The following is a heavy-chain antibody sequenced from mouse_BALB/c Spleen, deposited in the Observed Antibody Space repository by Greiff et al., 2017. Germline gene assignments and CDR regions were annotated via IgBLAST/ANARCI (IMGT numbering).Heavy chain of an antibody. CDR3: ARGTMITTGSVY. J-gene: IGHJ2*01. D-gene: IGHD2-4*01. Sequence: QVQLQQSGAELMKPGASVKISCKATGYTFSSYWIEWVKQRPGHGLEWIGEILPGSGSTNYNEKFKGKATFTADTSSNTAYMQLSSLTSEDSAVYYCARGTMITTGSVYWGQGTTLTVSS. CDR1: GYTFSSYW. V-gene: IGHV1-9*01. CDR2: ILPGSGST.